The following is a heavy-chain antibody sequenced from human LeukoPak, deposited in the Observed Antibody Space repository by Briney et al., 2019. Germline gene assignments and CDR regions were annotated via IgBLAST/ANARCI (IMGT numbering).Heavy chain of an antibody. CDR1: GGSISNYY. CDR3: VRAVAATRIDF. D-gene: IGHD6-19*01. J-gene: IGHJ4*02. Sequence: SETLSLTCTVSGGSISNYYWSWIRQPPGKGLEWIGYIYYSGSTNYNPSLKSRVTISVDTSKNQFSLRVSSVTAADTAVYYCVRAVAATRIDFWGQGTLVTVSS. V-gene: IGHV4-59*01. CDR2: IYYSGST.